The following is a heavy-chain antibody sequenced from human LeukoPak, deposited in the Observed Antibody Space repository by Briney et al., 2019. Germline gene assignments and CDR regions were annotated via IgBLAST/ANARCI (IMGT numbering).Heavy chain of an antibody. J-gene: IGHJ5*02. Sequence: GESLEIFFQGSWYRFNSYWIGWVRPGPGKGVEWVGIIYPGEWYTRYSPSFQGQVTISADKSISTAYLQWSSLKASDTAMYYCARLAVVTAIGDWFDPWGQGTLVTVSS. CDR1: WYRFNSYW. CDR3: ARLAVVTAIGDWFDP. D-gene: IGHD2-21*02. CDR2: IYPGEWYT. V-gene: IGHV5-51*01.